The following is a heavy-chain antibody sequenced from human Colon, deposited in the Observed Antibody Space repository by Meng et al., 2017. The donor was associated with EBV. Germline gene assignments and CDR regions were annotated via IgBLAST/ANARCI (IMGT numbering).Heavy chain of an antibody. CDR1: GGSLSGCS. D-gene: IGHD1-26*01. CDR2: IKHNGST. CDR3: ARGPGGSYYLYYFDY. J-gene: IGHJ4*02. Sequence: QGQLQQWGAGLLKPSETLSLTCAVYGGSLSGCSWSSIRQPPGKGLEWIGEIKHNGSTNYNPSLKSRVTISLDTSKKQFSLKLSSVTAADTAVYYCARGPGGSYYLYYFDYWGQGTLVTVSS. V-gene: IGHV4-34*01.